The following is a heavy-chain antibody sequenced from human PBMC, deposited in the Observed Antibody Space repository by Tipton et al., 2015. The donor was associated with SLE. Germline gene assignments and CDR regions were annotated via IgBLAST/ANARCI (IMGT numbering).Heavy chain of an antibody. J-gene: IGHJ3*02. Sequence: LSLTCTVSGGSISSSSYYWGWIRQPPGKGLEWIGSIYYSGSTYYNPSLKSRVTISVDTSKNQFSLKLSSVTAADTAVYYCARPPVVTQAFDIWGQGTMVTVSS. V-gene: IGHV4-39*01. CDR2: IYYSGST. CDR3: ARPPVVTQAFDI. CDR1: GGSISSSSYY. D-gene: IGHD4-23*01.